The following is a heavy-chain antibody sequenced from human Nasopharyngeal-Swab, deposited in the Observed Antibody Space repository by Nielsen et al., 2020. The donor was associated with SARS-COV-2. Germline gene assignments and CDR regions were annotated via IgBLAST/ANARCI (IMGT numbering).Heavy chain of an antibody. V-gene: IGHV4-59*01. CDR2: IYYSGST. CDR1: GGSISSYY. CDR3: ARGGGSGSADYHYYYMDV. Sequence: SETLSLTCTVSGGSISSYYWSWIRQPPGKGLEWIGYIYYSGSTNYNPSLKSRVTISVDTSKNQFSLKQSSVTAADTAVYYCARGGGSGSADYHYYYMDVWGKGTTVTVSS. J-gene: IGHJ6*03. D-gene: IGHD3-10*01.